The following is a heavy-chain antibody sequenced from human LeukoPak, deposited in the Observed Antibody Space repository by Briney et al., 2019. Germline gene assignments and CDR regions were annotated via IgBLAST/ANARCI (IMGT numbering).Heavy chain of an antibody. D-gene: IGHD4-11*01. J-gene: IGHJ4*02. Sequence: ASVKVSCKASGYTFTSYYIHWVRQAPGQGLEWMGIINPIGGTTDYAQKFQGRVTMTRDTSTSTVYMELSSLRSEDTAVYYCARQQGLQNLNFDYWGQGTLVTVSS. CDR3: ARQQGLQNLNFDY. CDR2: INPIGGTT. CDR1: GYTFTSYY. V-gene: IGHV1-46*01.